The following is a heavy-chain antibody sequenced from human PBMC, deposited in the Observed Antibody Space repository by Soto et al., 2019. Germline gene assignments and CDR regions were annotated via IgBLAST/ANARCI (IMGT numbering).Heavy chain of an antibody. CDR2: VNVDDST. CDR1: GFTFSSSA. CDR3: AKNYYLDN. J-gene: IGHJ4*02. V-gene: IGHV3-23*01. Sequence: EVQLLEPGGGLTQPGGSLRISCAASGFTFSSSAMSWVRQAPGKGLEWVSSVNVDDSTYYANSVKGRFTISRDNSKNTVNLQMNSLRAEDTAVYYCAKNYYLDNWAQGTLVTVSS.